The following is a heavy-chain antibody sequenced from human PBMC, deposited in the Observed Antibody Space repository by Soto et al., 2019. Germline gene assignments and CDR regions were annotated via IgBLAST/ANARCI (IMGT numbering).Heavy chain of an antibody. Sequence: SETLSLTCTVSGGSISGYYWGWIRQPSGRGLEYIGYIYSSGSSNYNPSLKSRVTMSVDTSKNQFSLKLNSVTAADTAIYYCVRSVILSGGSYKGLIRLHYFDTWGPGTLVTVSS. V-gene: IGHV4-59*12. CDR3: VRSVILSGGSYKGLIRLHYFDT. J-gene: IGHJ4*02. CDR2: IYSSGSS. CDR1: GGSISGYY. D-gene: IGHD3-3*01.